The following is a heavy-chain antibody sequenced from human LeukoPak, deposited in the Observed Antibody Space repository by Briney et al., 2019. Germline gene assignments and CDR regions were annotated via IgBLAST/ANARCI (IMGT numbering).Heavy chain of an antibody. D-gene: IGHD2/OR15-2a*01. Sequence: GGSLRLSCAASGFSFMNAWMIWVRQAPGKGLEWVGRIKSNADGGTPDYAAPAGGRFTISRDDSKNTLYLQMNSLKTEDTAVYYCTTFYHEYSPYWGRGTLVTVSS. J-gene: IGHJ4*02. CDR2: IKSNADGGTP. CDR1: GFSFMNAW. CDR3: TTFYHEYSPY. V-gene: IGHV3-15*01.